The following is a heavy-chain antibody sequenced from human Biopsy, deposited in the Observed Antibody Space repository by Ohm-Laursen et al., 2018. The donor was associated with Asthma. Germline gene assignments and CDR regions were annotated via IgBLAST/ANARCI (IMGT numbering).Heavy chain of an antibody. D-gene: IGHD3-16*01. Sequence: VSSVKVSCKASGDTFSSCGVNWVRQAPGQGLEWMGEIIPIYRTTNYAQKFQGRVTITADEATSTAYMELSSLRSEDTAVYYCARDQGDFWFFDLWGRGSLVTVSS. V-gene: IGHV1-69*01. CDR1: GDTFSSCG. CDR2: IIPIYRTT. J-gene: IGHJ2*01. CDR3: ARDQGDFWFFDL.